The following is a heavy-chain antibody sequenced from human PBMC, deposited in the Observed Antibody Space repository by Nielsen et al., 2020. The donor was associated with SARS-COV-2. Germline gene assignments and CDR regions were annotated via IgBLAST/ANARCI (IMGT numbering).Heavy chain of an antibody. CDR2: IYYSGST. D-gene: IGHD3-22*01. V-gene: IGHV4-59*01. J-gene: IGHJ4*02. CDR3: ARGRRYYDSSGYSIDY. CDR1: GGSISSYY. Sequence: GSLRLSCTVSGGSISSYYWSWIRQPPGKGLEWIGYIYYSGSTNYNPSLKSRVTISVDTSKNQFSLKLSSVTAADTAVYYCARGRRYYDSSGYSIDYWGQGTLVTVSS.